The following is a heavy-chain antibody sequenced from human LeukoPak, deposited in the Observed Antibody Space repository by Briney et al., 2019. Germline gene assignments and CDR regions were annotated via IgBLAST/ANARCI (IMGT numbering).Heavy chain of an antibody. Sequence: GGSLRLSCAASGFTFSICAMSWVRQAPGKGLEWVSAISGSGGSTYYADSVKGRFTISRDNSKNTLYLQMNSLRAEDTAVYYCANEAGRSSPLGHYFDYWGQGTLVTVSS. V-gene: IGHV3-23*01. CDR1: GFTFSICA. CDR2: ISGSGGST. D-gene: IGHD3-10*01. CDR3: ANEAGRSSPLGHYFDY. J-gene: IGHJ4*02.